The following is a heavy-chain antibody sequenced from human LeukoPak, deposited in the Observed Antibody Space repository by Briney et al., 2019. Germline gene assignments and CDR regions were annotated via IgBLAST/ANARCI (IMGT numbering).Heavy chain of an antibody. D-gene: IGHD3-22*01. J-gene: IGHJ6*03. CDR2: INPNSGGT. V-gene: IGHV1-2*02. Sequence: GASVKVSCKASGYTFTGYYMHWVGQAPGQGLEWMGWINPNSGGTNYAQKFQGRVTMTRGTSISTAYMELSRMRSDDTAVYYCASSYYYDSSGYYGLPTKQQRHYYYYMDVWGKGTTVTVSS. CDR3: ASSYYYDSSGYYGLPTKQQRHYYYYMDV. CDR1: GYTFTGYY.